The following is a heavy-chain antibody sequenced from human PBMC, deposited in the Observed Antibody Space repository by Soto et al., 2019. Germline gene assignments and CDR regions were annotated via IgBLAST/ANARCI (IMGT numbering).Heavy chain of an antibody. CDR1: GGSISSYY. J-gene: IGHJ5*02. CDR2: IYYSGST. V-gene: IGHV4-59*08. Sequence: SETLSLTCTVSGGSISSYYWSWIRQPPGKGLEWIGYIYYSGSTNYNPSLKSRVTISVDTSKNQFSLKLSSVTAADTAVYYCARSHYDILTGPFNWFDPWGQGTLVTVSS. D-gene: IGHD3-9*01. CDR3: ARSHYDILTGPFNWFDP.